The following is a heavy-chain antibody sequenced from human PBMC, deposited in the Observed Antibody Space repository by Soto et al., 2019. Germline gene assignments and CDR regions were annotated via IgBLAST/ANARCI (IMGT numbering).Heavy chain of an antibody. D-gene: IGHD6-25*01. CDR3: ARDQEVLTATAAFDI. J-gene: IGHJ3*02. CDR2: ISSSSSYI. CDR1: GFTFSSYS. Sequence: GGSLRLSCAASGFTFSSYSMNWVRQAPGKGLEWVSSISSSSSYIYYADSVKGRFTISRDNAKNSLYLQMNSLRAEDTAVYYCARDQEVLTATAAFDIWGQGTMVTVSS. V-gene: IGHV3-21*01.